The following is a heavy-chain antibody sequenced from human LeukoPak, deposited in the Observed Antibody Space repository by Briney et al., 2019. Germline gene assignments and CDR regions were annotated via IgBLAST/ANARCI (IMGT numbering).Heavy chain of an antibody. CDR2: FSGSGGST. J-gene: IGHJ4*02. CDR1: GFTFCSYA. D-gene: IGHD2-2*01. CDR3: AKDFHPGVVPAAIFDY. Sequence: GSLRLSRATFGFTFCSYALSRVRQAPRKGVEGGSAFSGSGGSTYYADSVKGRFTISRDNSKNTLYLQMNSLRAEDTAVYYCAKDFHPGVVPAAIFDYWGRGTLVTVSS. V-gene: IGHV3-23*01.